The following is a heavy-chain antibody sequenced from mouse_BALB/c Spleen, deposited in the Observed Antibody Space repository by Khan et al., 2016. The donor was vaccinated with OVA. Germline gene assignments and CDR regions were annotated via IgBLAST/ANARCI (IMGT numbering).Heavy chain of an antibody. CDR1: GYTFTDYW. D-gene: IGHD1-1*01. Sequence: QVQLQQSGAELVKPGTSVRLSCKASGYTFTDYWIHWVKQRPGQGLEWIGEINPRNGRTNYNEKDKSTVILTVDKSSTTAYMQLSSLTSADSAVYHCAREGYSYGSERDFDFWGQGTTLTVSS. CDR2: INPRNGRT. J-gene: IGHJ2*01. CDR3: AREGYSYGSERDFDF. V-gene: IGHV1S81*02.